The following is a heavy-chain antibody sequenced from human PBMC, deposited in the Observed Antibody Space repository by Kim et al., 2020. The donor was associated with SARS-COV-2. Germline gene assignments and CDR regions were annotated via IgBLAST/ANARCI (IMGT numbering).Heavy chain of an antibody. CDR3: ARDSQSPLGSGSYYTGLDY. J-gene: IGHJ4*02. V-gene: IGHV3-33*05. Sequence: GGSLRLSCAASGFTFSSYGMHWVRQAPGKGLEWVAVISYDGSNKYYADSVKGRFTISRDNSKNTLYLQMNSLRAEDTAVYYCARDSQSPLGSGSYYTGLDYWGQGTLVTVSS. CDR1: GFTFSSYG. CDR2: ISYDGSNK. D-gene: IGHD3-10*01.